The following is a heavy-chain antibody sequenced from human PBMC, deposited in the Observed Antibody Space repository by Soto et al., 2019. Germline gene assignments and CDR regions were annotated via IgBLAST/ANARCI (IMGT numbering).Heavy chain of an antibody. CDR3: AKDFHSSGYYYYFDY. CDR2: ISWDGGST. CDR1: GFTFDDYT. J-gene: IGHJ4*02. Sequence: GGSLRLSCAASGFTFDDYTMHWVRQAPGKGLEWVSLISWDGGSTYYADSVKGRFTISRDNSKNSLYLQMNSLRTEDTALYYCAKDFHSSGYYYYFDYWGQGTLVTVSS. D-gene: IGHD3-22*01. V-gene: IGHV3-43*01.